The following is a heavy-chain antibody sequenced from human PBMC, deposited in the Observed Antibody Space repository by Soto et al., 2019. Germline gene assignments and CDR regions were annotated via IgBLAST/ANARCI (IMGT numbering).Heavy chain of an antibody. CDR3: AIDLMLRITEYGMDV. Sequence: PGGSLRLSCAASGFTFSSYAMNWVRQAPGKGLEWVSLISWDGGSTYYADSVKGRFTISRDNSKNSLYLQMNSLRTEDTALYYCAIDLMLRITEYGMDVWGQGTTVTVAS. J-gene: IGHJ6*02. CDR2: ISWDGGST. D-gene: IGHD1-20*01. CDR1: GFTFSSYA. V-gene: IGHV3-43*02.